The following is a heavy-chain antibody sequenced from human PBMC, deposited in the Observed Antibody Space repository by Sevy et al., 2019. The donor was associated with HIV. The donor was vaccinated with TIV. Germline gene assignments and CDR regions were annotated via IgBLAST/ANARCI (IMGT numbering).Heavy chain of an antibody. CDR1: GGTFSSYA. CDR2: IIPIFGTA. J-gene: IGHJ4*02. D-gene: IGHD3-22*01. CDR3: ARDTYDSSGYYWWYFDY. V-gene: IGHV1-69*13. Sequence: ASVKVSCKASGGTFSSYAISWVRQAPGQGLEWMGGIIPIFGTANYAQKFQGRVTITADESTSTAYMELSSLRSEDTAVYYCARDTYDSSGYYWWYFDYWGQRTLVTVSS.